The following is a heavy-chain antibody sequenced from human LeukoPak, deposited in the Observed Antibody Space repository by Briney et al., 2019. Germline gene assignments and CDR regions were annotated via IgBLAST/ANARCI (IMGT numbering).Heavy chain of an antibody. CDR3: ARDDYYGSGSYAFDI. J-gene: IGHJ3*02. CDR1: GYTFTSYG. D-gene: IGHD3-10*01. V-gene: IGHV1-18*01. Sequence: ASVKVSCKASGYTFTSYGISWVRQASGQGLEWMGWISAYNGNTNYAQKLQGRVTMTTDTSTSTAYMELRSLRSDDTAVYYCARDDYYGSGSYAFDIWGQGTMVTVSS. CDR2: ISAYNGNT.